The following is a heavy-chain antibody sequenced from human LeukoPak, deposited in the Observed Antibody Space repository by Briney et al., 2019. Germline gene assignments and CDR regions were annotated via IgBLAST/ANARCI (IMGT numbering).Heavy chain of an antibody. CDR1: GYTFTSYY. CDR3: ASVLTTAYYYGMDV. Sequence: ASVKVCCKASGYTFTSYYMHWVRQTPGQGLEWMGIINPSGGSTSYAQKFQGRVTMTRDTSTSTVYMELSSLRSEDTAVYYCASVLTTAYYYGMDVWGQGTTVTVSS. V-gene: IGHV1-46*01. J-gene: IGHJ6*02. CDR2: INPSGGST. D-gene: IGHD4-11*01.